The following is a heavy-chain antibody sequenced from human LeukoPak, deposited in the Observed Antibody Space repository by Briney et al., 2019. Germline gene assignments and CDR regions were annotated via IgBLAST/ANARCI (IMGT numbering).Heavy chain of an antibody. Sequence: SETLSLTCTVSGGSISSYYWSWIRQPAGKGLEWIGHMYTSGTTNYNPSLKSRVAISVDTSKNQFSLKLSSVTAADTAVYYCARHLGCSGGSCYPTKYNWFDPWGQGTLVTVSS. D-gene: IGHD2-15*01. CDR3: ARHLGCSGGSCYPTKYNWFDP. J-gene: IGHJ5*02. V-gene: IGHV4-4*07. CDR2: MYTSGTT. CDR1: GGSISSYY.